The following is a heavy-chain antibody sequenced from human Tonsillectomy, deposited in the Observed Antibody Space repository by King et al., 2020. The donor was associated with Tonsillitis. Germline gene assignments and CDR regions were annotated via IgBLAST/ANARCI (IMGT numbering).Heavy chain of an antibody. CDR3: AKDLDFWGGYPPPQFDY. CDR1: GFTFSRYA. CDR2: MSYDGSKK. D-gene: IGHD3-3*01. V-gene: IGHV3-30*18. J-gene: IGHJ4*02. Sequence: QVQLVESGGGVVQPGRSLRLSCAASGFTFSRYAMHWVRQAPGKGLEWVAVMSYDGSKKYYADSVKGRFTISRDNSNNTLYLQMNSLGAEDTAVYYCAKDLDFWGGYPPPQFDYWGQGNLVTGSS.